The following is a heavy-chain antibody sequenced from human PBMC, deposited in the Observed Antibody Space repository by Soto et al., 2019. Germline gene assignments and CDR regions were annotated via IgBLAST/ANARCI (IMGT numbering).Heavy chain of an antibody. CDR1: GGSFSGYY. V-gene: IGHV4-34*01. CDR3: ARGYRAAPRIAVAGTHDY. J-gene: IGHJ4*02. CDR2: INHSGST. Sequence: SETLSLTCAVYGGSFSGYYWSWIRQPPGKGLEWIGEINHSGSTNYNPSLKSRVTISVDTSKNQFSLKLSSVTAADTAVYYCARGYRAAPRIAVAGTHDYWGQGTLVTVSS. D-gene: IGHD6-19*01.